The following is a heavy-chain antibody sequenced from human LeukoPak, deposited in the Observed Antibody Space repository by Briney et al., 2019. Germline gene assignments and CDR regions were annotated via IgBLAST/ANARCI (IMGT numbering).Heavy chain of an antibody. D-gene: IGHD1-7*01. Sequence: PSETLSLTCTVSGGSVSSGNYYWSWIRQPPGKGLEWIGYIFYSGNTNYNPSLKSRVTISIDTSKNQFSLRLSSVTAADTAVYYCARDNWNYIYYGVDVWGQGTTVTVSS. CDR2: IFYSGNT. J-gene: IGHJ6*02. CDR1: GGSVSSGNYY. CDR3: ARDNWNYIYYGVDV. V-gene: IGHV4-61*01.